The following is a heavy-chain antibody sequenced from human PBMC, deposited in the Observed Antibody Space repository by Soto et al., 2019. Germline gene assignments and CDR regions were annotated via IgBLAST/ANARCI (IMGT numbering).Heavy chain of an antibody. D-gene: IGHD3-16*01. V-gene: IGHV1-69*01. Sequence: QVQLVQSGAEVKKPGSSVKVSCKASGVTFSSYAISWVRQAPGHGLEWMGGIIPIFGTATYAQKFQGIVTITADESTSTACMALSSLRYADTAVYSWARGGGALRQYACDIWGQGTMVTVSS. CDR1: GVTFSSYA. J-gene: IGHJ3*02. CDR2: IIPIFGTA. CDR3: ARGGGALRQYACDI.